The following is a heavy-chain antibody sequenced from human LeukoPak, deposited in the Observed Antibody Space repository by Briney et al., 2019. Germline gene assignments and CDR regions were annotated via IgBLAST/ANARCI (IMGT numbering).Heavy chain of an antibody. D-gene: IGHD3-10*01. J-gene: IGHJ4*02. CDR2: ISYDGSNK. CDR3: ARGRGRWVPTFDY. CDR1: GFTFSSTY. Sequence: GGSLRLSCAASGFTFSSTYMSWVRQAPGKGLEWVAVISYDGSNKYYADSVKGRFTISRDNSKNTLYLQMNSLRAEDTAVYYCARGRGRWVPTFDYWGQGTLVTVSS. V-gene: IGHV3-30-3*01.